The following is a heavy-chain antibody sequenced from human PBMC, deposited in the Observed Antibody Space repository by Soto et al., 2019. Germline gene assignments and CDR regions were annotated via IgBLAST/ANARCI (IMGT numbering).Heavy chain of an antibody. V-gene: IGHV4-59*01. D-gene: IGHD6-19*01. Sequence: QVQLQESGPGLVKPSETLSLTCTVSGGSLSNYYWTWIRQPPGKGLEWIGYIYYSGNTNYNSSLKSRVTISLDTSKNQLSLKVSSVTAADTAVYYCARGAVAGTGLNWFDPWGQGTLVTVS. CDR1: GGSLSNYY. CDR3: ARGAVAGTGLNWFDP. CDR2: IYYSGNT. J-gene: IGHJ5*02.